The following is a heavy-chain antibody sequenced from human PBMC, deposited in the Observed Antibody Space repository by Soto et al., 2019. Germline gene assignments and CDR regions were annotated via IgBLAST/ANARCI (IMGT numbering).Heavy chain of an antibody. CDR1: GASITSYY. V-gene: IGHV4-59*01. CDR2: VYYSGNT. J-gene: IGHJ4*02. Sequence: SETLSLTCTVSGASITSYYWSWVRQSPGKGLEWIGNVYYSGNTKYNPSLKSRVTISIDTSKNQFSLKLTSVTAADTAFYYCARDSHYYDTSGYWSFDYWGQGTLVTVSS. D-gene: IGHD3-22*01. CDR3: ARDSHYYDTSGYWSFDY.